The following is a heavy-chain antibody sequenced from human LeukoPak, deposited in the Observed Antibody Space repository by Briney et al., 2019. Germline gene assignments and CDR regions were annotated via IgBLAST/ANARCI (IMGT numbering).Heavy chain of an antibody. Sequence: GGSLSLSSAASGFTFSDHYMEWGRQAPGKGVEGGGRSRNEADNYKTTFGKSVKSRLTISRDKSENSLYLQLNSLKTEDTGVYYCVRLSRGAMNYYMDVWGKGTTVTISS. V-gene: IGHV3-72*01. CDR1: GFTFSDHY. J-gene: IGHJ6*03. CDR3: VRLSRGAMNYYMDV. D-gene: IGHD3-10*01. CDR2: SRNEADNYKT.